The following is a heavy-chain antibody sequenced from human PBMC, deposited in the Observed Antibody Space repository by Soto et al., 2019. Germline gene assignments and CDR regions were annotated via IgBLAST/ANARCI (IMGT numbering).Heavy chain of an antibody. CDR1: GFTFSSYG. Sequence: QVQLVESGGGVVQPGRSLRLSCAASGFTFSSYGMHWVRQAPGKGLEWVAVISYDGSNKYYADSVKGRFTISRDNSKNTLYLQMNSLRAEDTAVYYCAKTITTIYPNFYYWGQGTLVTVSS. CDR2: ISYDGSNK. J-gene: IGHJ4*02. D-gene: IGHD4-4*01. V-gene: IGHV3-30*18. CDR3: AKTITTIYPNFYY.